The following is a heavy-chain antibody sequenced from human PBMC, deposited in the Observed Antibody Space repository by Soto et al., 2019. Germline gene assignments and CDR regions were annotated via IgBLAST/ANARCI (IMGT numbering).Heavy chain of an antibody. CDR1: GGSISNGGYY. CDR3: ARDSHSQQPNHRWGGGDMDV. D-gene: IGHD6-13*01. J-gene: IGHJ6*03. CDR2: IYFSGST. Sequence: QLQLQESGPGLVKPAQTLSLTCAVSGGSISNGGYYWSWIRQHPGKGLEWIGSIYFSGSTYYNPSLKSRVTISVATPKNLFSLKLSSVTAADTAVYYWARDSHSQQPNHRWGGGDMDVWGKGTTVTVSS. V-gene: IGHV4-31*11.